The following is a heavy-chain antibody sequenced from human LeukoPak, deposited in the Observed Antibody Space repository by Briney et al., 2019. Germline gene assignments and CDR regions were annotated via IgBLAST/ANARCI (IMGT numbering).Heavy chain of an antibody. Sequence: ASVKVSCKASGYTFTGYYMHWVRQAPGQGVEWMGWINPNSGGTNYVQKFQGRVTMTRDTSISTAYMELSRLRSDDTAVYYCARPGQLADAFDIWGQGTMVTVSS. CDR1: GYTFTGYY. CDR2: INPNSGGT. V-gene: IGHV1-2*02. D-gene: IGHD6-6*01. CDR3: ARPGQLADAFDI. J-gene: IGHJ3*02.